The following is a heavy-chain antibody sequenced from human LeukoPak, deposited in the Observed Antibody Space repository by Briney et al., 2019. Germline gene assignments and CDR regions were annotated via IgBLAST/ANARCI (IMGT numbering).Heavy chain of an antibody. V-gene: IGHV4-31*03. CDR2: IYYSGST. J-gene: IGHJ4*02. CDR1: GGSISSGGYY. CDR3: ARDQGRGYSYGLRGVFDY. Sequence: SRTLSLTCTVSGGSISSGGYYWSWIRQHPGKGLEWIGYIYYSGSTYYNPSLKSRVTISVDTSKNQFSLKLSSVTAADTAVYYCARDQGRGYSYGLRGVFDYWGQGTLVTVSS. D-gene: IGHD5-18*01.